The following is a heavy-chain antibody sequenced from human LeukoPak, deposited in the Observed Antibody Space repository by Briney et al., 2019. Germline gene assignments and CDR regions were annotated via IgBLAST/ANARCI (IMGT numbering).Heavy chain of an antibody. Sequence: SETLSLTCAVYGGSFSGYYWSWIRQPPGKGLEWIGEINHSGSTNYNPSLKSRVTISVDTPKNQFSLKLSSVTAADTAVYYCARLRSQTGYSYGYGWFDPWGQGTLVTVSS. V-gene: IGHV4-34*01. D-gene: IGHD5-18*01. J-gene: IGHJ5*02. CDR1: GGSFSGYY. CDR3: ARLRSQTGYSYGYGWFDP. CDR2: INHSGST.